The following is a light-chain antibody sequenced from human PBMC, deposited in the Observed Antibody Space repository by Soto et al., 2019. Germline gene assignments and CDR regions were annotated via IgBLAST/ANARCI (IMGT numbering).Light chain of an antibody. Sequence: IQLTHAPSSLSASVGDRVTITCRASQGISSYLAWYQQKPGKAPKLLIYAASTLQSGVSSRFSGSGSGTDYTLTISSLQPEDFATYYCQQLNSYPRTFGQGTKVDIK. V-gene: IGKV1-9*01. CDR3: QQLNSYPRT. CDR1: QGISSY. J-gene: IGKJ1*01. CDR2: AAS.